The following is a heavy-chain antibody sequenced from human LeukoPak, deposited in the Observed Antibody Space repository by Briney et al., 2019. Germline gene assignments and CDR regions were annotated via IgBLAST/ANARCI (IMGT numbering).Heavy chain of an antibody. V-gene: IGHV3-64D*06. D-gene: IGHD2-2*01. CDR2: ISSDGKTA. CDR1: GFTFSSYP. Sequence: PGGSLRLSCSASGFTFSSYPIHWVRQAPGKGLEYVTAISSDGKTAYYADSVKSRFTISRDNSKNTVFLQMSSLSAEDSAVYYCVKARGYCSTSSCFLEYWGQGTLVTVSS. J-gene: IGHJ4*02. CDR3: VKARGYCSTSSCFLEY.